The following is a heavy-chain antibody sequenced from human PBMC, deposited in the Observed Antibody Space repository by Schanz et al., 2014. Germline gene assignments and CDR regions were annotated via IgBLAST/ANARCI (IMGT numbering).Heavy chain of an antibody. V-gene: IGHV3-74*02. CDR3: ATGPHIVVAFDY. CDR1: GFTFSSHW. CDR2: INSVGSNT. J-gene: IGHJ4*03. Sequence: DVQLLESGGGLVQPGGSLRLSCAASGFTFSSHWMHWVRQDPGKGLVWVARINSVGSNTDYADSVTGRFTISRDNAKNALYLQMNTLRAEDTAVYYCATGPHIVVAFDYWGQGTMVTV. D-gene: IGHD2-21*01.